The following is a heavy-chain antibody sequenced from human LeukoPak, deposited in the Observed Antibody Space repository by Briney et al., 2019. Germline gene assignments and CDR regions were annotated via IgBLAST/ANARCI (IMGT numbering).Heavy chain of an antibody. Sequence: PGGSLRLSCAVSGFAFSDYGMHWVRQAPGKGLEWVAVISYDGSNAYHADSVKGRFTISRDNSKNTLYLQMNSLRAEDTAVYYCARVRYNWNYFDYWGQGTLVTVSS. J-gene: IGHJ4*02. CDR3: ARVRYNWNYFDY. D-gene: IGHD1-20*01. V-gene: IGHV3-30*03. CDR2: ISYDGSNA. CDR1: GFAFSDYG.